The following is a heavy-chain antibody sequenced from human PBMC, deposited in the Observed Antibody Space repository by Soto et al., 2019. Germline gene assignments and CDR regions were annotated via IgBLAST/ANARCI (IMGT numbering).Heavy chain of an antibody. J-gene: IGHJ6*02. CDR2: IDPSDSYT. CDR1: GYTFTRYW. CDR3: ARLVVPGAPMDV. D-gene: IGHD2-2*01. V-gene: IGHV5-10-1*01. Sequence: ESLNIFCTGSGYTFTRYWISWVRQMPGKGLELLGRIDPSDSYTTYNPSFQGHVSISSDKSISTAFLHWSSLQASDTDMYFCARLVVPGAPMDVWGQGTSVTVSS.